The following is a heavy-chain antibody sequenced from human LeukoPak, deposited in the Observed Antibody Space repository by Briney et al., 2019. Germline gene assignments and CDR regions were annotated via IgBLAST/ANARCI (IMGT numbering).Heavy chain of an antibody. V-gene: IGHV3-7*03. CDR2: IKQDGSEK. J-gene: IGHJ6*02. D-gene: IGHD5-12*01. Sequence: GGSLRLSCAASGFTFSSYWMSWVRQAPGKGLEWVANIKQDGSEKYYVDSVKGRFAISRDNAKNSLYLQMSSLRAEDTALYYCAKVRGNSGYGVMDVWGQGTTVTVSS. CDR3: AKVRGNSGYGVMDV. CDR1: GFTFSSYW.